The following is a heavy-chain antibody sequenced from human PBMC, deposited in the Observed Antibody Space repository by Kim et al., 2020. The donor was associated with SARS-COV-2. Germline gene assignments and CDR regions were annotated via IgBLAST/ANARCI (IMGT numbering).Heavy chain of an antibody. CDR3: ARNWNYEVFFDY. Sequence: YYVDSVKGRFTITRDNAKNSLYLQMNSLRAEDTAVYYCARNWNYEVFFDYWGQGTLVTVSS. J-gene: IGHJ4*02. V-gene: IGHV3-7*01. D-gene: IGHD1-7*01.